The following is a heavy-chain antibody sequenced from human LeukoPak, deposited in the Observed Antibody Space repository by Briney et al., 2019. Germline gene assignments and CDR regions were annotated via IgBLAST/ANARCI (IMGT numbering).Heavy chain of an antibody. V-gene: IGHV4-39*07. CDR2: IYYSGST. D-gene: IGHD3-9*01. CDR3: ARLDCDILTGYYGDYYYYYMDV. Sequence: SETLSLTCTVSGGSISSSSYYWGWICQPPGKGLEWIGSIYYSGSTYYNPPLKSRVTISVDTSKNQFSLKLSSVTAADTAVYYCARLDCDILTGYYGDYYYYYMDVWGKGTTVTISS. J-gene: IGHJ6*03. CDR1: GGSISSSSYY.